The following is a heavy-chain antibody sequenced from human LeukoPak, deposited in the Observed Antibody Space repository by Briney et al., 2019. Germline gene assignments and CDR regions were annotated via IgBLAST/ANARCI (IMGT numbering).Heavy chain of an antibody. D-gene: IGHD1-1*01. J-gene: IGHJ2*01. CDR2: ISGSGGST. V-gene: IGHV3-23*01. CDR1: GFTFSSYG. CDR3: ARAWTDYWSLIRFFDL. Sequence: GGTLRPSCAASGFTFSSYGMSWVRQAPGKGLEWVSAISGSGGSTYYADSVKGRFTISRDNSKNTLYLQMNSLRAEDTAVYYCARAWTDYWSLIRFFDLWGRGTLVTVSS.